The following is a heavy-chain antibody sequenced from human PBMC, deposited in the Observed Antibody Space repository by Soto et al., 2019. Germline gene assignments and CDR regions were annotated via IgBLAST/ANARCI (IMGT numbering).Heavy chain of an antibody. J-gene: IGHJ4*02. D-gene: IGHD3-22*01. V-gene: IGHV3-43D*04. Sequence: GGSLRLSCAAAGFDFEDFAMHWVRQAPGKGLEWVSLINSDGTDSYYMDSVRGRFTISRDNGKNSLYLQMDRLRPEDTAFYFCAKALYYYDSSPLDHWGQGTLVTVS. CDR3: AKALYYYDSSPLDH. CDR1: GFDFEDFA. CDR2: INSDGTDS.